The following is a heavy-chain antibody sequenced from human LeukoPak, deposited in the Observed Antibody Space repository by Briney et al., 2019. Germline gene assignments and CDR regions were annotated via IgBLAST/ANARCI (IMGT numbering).Heavy chain of an antibody. V-gene: IGHV4-39*02. D-gene: IGHD1-20*01. CDR1: GGSISGINYW. J-gene: IGHJ4*02. Sequence: SETLSLSCTVSGGSISGINYWLGWFRQPPGKGLEWIGSFHYSGITSYKPSLRSRVTMPVDTSKNQFSLKLSSVTAADTAVYYCARGRYNWSYWGQGTLVTVSS. CDR3: ARGRYNWSY. CDR2: FHYSGIT.